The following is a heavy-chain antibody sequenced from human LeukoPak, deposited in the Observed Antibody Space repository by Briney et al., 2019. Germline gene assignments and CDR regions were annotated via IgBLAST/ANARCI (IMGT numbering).Heavy chain of an antibody. J-gene: IGHJ3*02. Sequence: ASVKVSCKASGGTFSSYAISWVRQAPGQGLEWMGGIIPIFGTANYAQKFQGRVTITADESTSTAYMELSSLRSEDTAVYYCAGVGATGFAFDIWGQGTMVTVSS. CDR2: IIPIFGTA. CDR1: GGTFSSYA. V-gene: IGHV1-69*13. D-gene: IGHD1-26*01. CDR3: AGVGATGFAFDI.